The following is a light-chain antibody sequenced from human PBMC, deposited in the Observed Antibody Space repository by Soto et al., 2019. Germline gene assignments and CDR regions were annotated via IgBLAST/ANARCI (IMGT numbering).Light chain of an antibody. CDR1: QSVSSSY. Sequence: EIVLTQSPGTLSLSPGERATLSCRASQSVSSSYLAWYQQKPGQAPRLLIYGASSRATGIPDRFSGSGSGTDFTLTISRLEPEDFEVYYCQQHGSSLITFGQGTRLDIK. CDR2: GAS. J-gene: IGKJ5*01. V-gene: IGKV3-20*01. CDR3: QQHGSSLIT.